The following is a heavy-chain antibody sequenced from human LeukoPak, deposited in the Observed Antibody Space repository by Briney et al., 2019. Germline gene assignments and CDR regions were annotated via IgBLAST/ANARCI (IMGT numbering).Heavy chain of an antibody. CDR1: GFTFSSYA. J-gene: IGHJ6*02. CDR3: ARVYYYYYGMDV. V-gene: IGHV3-23*01. CDR2: ISGSGGST. Sequence: GGSLRLSCAASGFTFSSYAMSWVRQAPGKGLEWVSAISGSGGSTYYADSVKGRFTISRDSSKNTLYLQMNSLRAEDTAVYYCARVYYYYYGMDVWGQGTTVTVSS.